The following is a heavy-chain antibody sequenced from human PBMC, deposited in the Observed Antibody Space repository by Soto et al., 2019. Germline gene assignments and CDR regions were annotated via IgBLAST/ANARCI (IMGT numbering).Heavy chain of an antibody. Sequence: VQLVQSGPEVKKPGSSVKVSCKASGDPFDAFTNYPLSWVRQAPGQGLEWVGGIIPLFGTTDYALHLKGRVSITADATTSTVYLQLSNLRSEDTAVYYCARDPYGGGYSGYLDPWGQGTLVTVSS. CDR1: GDPFDAFTNYP. CDR2: IIPLFGTT. CDR3: ARDPYGGGYSGYLDP. V-gene: IGHV1-69*01. J-gene: IGHJ5*02. D-gene: IGHD5-12*01.